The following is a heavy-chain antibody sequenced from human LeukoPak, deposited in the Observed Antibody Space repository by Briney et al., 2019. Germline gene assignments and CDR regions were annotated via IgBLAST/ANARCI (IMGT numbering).Heavy chain of an antibody. Sequence: SVKVSCKASGGTFSSYAISWVRQAPGQGLEWMGGIIPIFGTANYAQKFQGRVTITADESTSTAYMELSSLRSEDTAVYYCARGVAVAGVRGYYFDYWGQGTLVTVSS. D-gene: IGHD6-19*01. CDR1: GGTFSSYA. J-gene: IGHJ4*02. CDR3: ARGVAVAGVRGYYFDY. V-gene: IGHV1-69*01. CDR2: IIPIFGTA.